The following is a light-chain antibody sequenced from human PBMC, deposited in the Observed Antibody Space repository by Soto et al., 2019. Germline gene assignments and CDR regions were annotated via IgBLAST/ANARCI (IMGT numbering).Light chain of an antibody. CDR3: QLYDRYSRLYT. CDR2: KAS. J-gene: IGKJ2*01. CDR1: QSIDNW. V-gene: IGKV1-5*03. Sequence: DIQMTQFPSTLSASVGDRVTITCRASQSIDNWLAWYQQKPGKAPKLLIYKASSWASGVPSRFSGSGSETEFTLTIISLQPEDFATYCCQLYDRYSRLYTFGQGTKLEIK.